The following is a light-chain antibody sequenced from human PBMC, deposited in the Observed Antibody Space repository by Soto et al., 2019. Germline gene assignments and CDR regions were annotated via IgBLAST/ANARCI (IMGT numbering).Light chain of an antibody. CDR2: DVS. Sequence: EIVVTQHTATLSFSPRERATPSCTASQSVSSYLVWYQQKPGQAPRLLIYDVSDRATGIPARFSGSGSGTEFTLTISSLEPEDFAVYYCQQRSNRPITFAHRTGLEI. CDR1: QSVSSY. CDR3: QQRSNRPIT. V-gene: IGKV3-11*01. J-gene: IGKJ5*01.